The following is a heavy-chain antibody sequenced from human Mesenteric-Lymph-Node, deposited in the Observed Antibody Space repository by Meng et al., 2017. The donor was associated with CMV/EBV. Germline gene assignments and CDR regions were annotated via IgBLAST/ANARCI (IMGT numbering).Heavy chain of an antibody. D-gene: IGHD3-9*01. CDR3: ARTLPYYDILTGYSHFDY. CDR2: INAGNGIT. V-gene: IGHV1-3*01. J-gene: IGHJ4*02. Sequence: TFSDYAIHWGRQAPGQRLEWMGWINAGNGITKYSQNFQGRVSISRDTSATTAYMQLSSLRSEDTAVYYCARTLPYYDILTGYSHFDYWGQGTLVTVSS. CDR1: TFSDYA.